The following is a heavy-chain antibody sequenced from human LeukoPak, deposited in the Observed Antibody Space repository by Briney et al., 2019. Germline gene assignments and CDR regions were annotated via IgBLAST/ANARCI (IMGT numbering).Heavy chain of an antibody. CDR2: SSTTGLSI. V-gene: IGHV3-48*04. J-gene: IGHJ4*02. Sequence: GGSLILSCAASGFTLSSYSMNWVRQAPGKGLEWVSYSSTTGLSIYYADSVKGRFTISRDNAENSLYLQMHSLRVEDTAAYYCARAPTVLVGYCSSSSCQADYWGQGTLVTVSS. CDR1: GFTLSSYS. CDR3: ARAPTVLVGYCSSSSCQADY. D-gene: IGHD2-2*01.